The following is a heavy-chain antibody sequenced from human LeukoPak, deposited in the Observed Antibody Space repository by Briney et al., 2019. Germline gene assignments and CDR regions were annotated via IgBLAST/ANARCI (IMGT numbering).Heavy chain of an antibody. J-gene: IGHJ4*02. CDR2: INHSGST. V-gene: IGHV4-34*01. D-gene: IGHD5-12*01. CDR1: GGSFSGYY. Sequence: SETLSLTCAVYGGSFSGYYWSWTRQPPGKGLEWIGEINHSGSTNYNPSLKSRVTISVDTSKNQFSLKLSSVTAADTAVYYCARVVLRGYSGYPLDYWGQGTLVTVSS. CDR3: ARVVLRGYSGYPLDY.